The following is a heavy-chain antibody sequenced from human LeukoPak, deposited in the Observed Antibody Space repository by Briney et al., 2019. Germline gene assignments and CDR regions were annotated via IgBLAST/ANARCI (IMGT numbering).Heavy chain of an antibody. CDR2: INPNSGGT. CDR1: GYTFTGYY. CDR3: ARVKYLGSESPAGY. J-gene: IGHJ4*02. V-gene: IGHV1-2*02. D-gene: IGHD2/OR15-2a*01. Sequence: GASVKVSCKASGYTFTGYYMHWVRRAPGQGPEWMGWINPNSGGTNYAQKFQGRVTMTRDTSISTVYMELSRLRSDDTAVYYCARVKYLGSESPAGYWGQGTLVTVSS.